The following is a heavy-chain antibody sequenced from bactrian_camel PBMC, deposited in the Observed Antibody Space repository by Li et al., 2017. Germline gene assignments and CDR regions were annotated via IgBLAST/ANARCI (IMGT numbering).Heavy chain of an antibody. Sequence: VQLVESGGGSVQAGESLTLSCVASAYIFDKCGMSWYRQAPGKGRELVSSISSAGTSSYIDSVKGRFTISQDNAKNTLYLQMNSLKTEDTAVYYCAARRPGAYDTGHCNVEFGNNYWGQGTQVTVS. J-gene: IGHJ4*01. CDR2: ISSAGTS. CDR1: AYIFDKCG. V-gene: IGHV3S55*01. D-gene: IGHD5*01. CDR3: AARRPGAYDTGHCNVEFGNNY.